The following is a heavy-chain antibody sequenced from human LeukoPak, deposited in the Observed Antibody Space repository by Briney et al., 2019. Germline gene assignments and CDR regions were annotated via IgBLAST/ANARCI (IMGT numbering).Heavy chain of an antibody. J-gene: IGHJ4*02. CDR3: ARDHPADIVVVPAAMLDY. D-gene: IGHD2-2*01. V-gene: IGHV3-33*01. CDR1: GFTFSSYG. Sequence: GGSLRLSCAASGFTFSSYGMHWVRQAPGKGLEWVAVIWYDGGNKYYADSVKGRFTISRDNSKNTLYLQMNSLRAEDTAVYYCARDHPADIVVVPAAMLDYWGQGTLVTVSS. CDR2: IWYDGGNK.